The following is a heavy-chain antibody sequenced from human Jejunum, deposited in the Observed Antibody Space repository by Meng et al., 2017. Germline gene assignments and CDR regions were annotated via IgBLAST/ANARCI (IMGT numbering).Heavy chain of an antibody. CDR1: GFTFNTYA. CDR3: AKDFEGFDP. Sequence: EVQVLESGGDLVQLGGSLRLSCVASGFTFNTYAMGWVRQAPGKGLEWVSSISDNSGSTYYADSVKGRFTISRDNSKNMLYLQMNSLRVDDTAIYYCAKDFEGFDPWGQGTLVTVSS. CDR2: ISDNSGST. J-gene: IGHJ5*02. V-gene: IGHV3-23*01.